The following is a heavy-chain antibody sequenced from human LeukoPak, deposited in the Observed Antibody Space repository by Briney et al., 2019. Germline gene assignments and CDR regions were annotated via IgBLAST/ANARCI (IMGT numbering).Heavy chain of an antibody. CDR3: ARGVRWLRLNDY. D-gene: IGHD5-12*01. V-gene: IGHV1-8*01. Sequence: WMNPNSGNTGYAQKFQGRVTMTRNTSISTAYMELSSLRSEDTAVYYCARGVRWLRLNDYWGQGTLVXVS. J-gene: IGHJ4*02. CDR2: MNPNSGNT.